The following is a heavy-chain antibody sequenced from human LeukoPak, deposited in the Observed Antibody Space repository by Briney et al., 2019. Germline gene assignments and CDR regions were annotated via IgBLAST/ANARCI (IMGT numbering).Heavy chain of an antibody. J-gene: IGHJ4*02. D-gene: IGHD3-9*01. Sequence: PGGSLRLSCAASGFTFSSYGMHWVRQAPGKGLEWVAFIRYDGSNKYYADSVKGRFTISRDNSKNTLYLQMNSLRAEDTAVYYCARSKGIRYLGLDYWGQGTLVTVSS. CDR3: ARSKGIRYLGLDY. CDR1: GFTFSSYG. V-gene: IGHV3-30*02. CDR2: IRYDGSNK.